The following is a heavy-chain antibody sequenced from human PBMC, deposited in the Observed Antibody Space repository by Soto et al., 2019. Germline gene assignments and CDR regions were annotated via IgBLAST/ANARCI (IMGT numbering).Heavy chain of an antibody. D-gene: IGHD4-17*01. V-gene: IGHV1-69*13. CDR1: GGTFSSYA. CDR3: ARDNAVTTREYYYGMDV. CDR2: IIPIFGTA. J-gene: IGHJ6*02. Sequence: SVKVSCKASGGTFSSYAISWVRQAPGQGLEWMGGIIPIFGTANYAQKFQGRVTITADESTSTAYMELSSLRSEDTAVYYCARDNAVTTREYYYGMDVWGQGTTVTVSS.